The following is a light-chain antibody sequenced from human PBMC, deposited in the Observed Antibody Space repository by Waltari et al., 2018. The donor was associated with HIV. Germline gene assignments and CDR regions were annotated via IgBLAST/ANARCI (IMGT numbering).Light chain of an antibody. Sequence: QSVLTQPPSVSAAPGQKVTISCSGSTSNIGKNYVSWYQQIPETAPKLIIYDKNKRPSGIPDRFAGSKSGTSATLAITGLQTGDEADYFCGTWDSSVSAGVFGGGTKLTVL. V-gene: IGLV1-51*01. CDR2: DKN. J-gene: IGLJ3*02. CDR1: TSNIGKNY. CDR3: GTWDSSVSAGV.